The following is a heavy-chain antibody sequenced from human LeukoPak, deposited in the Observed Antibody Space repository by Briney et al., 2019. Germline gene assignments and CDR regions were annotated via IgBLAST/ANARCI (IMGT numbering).Heavy chain of an antibody. CDR1: GYTFSDFY. V-gene: IGHV1-2*06. Sequence: ASVKVSCKASGYTFSDFYLQWVRQAPGQGCEWMGRINPNSGGTNYAQKFQGRVTMTSDTSISTVYMEMSSLGSDDAAVYYCARATTGRYFDFWGQGTLVAVSS. J-gene: IGHJ4*02. CDR2: INPNSGGT. CDR3: ARATTGRYFDF. D-gene: IGHD5-12*01.